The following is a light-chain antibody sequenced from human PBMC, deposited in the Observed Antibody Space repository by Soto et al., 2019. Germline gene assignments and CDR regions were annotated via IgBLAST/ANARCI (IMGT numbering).Light chain of an antibody. CDR1: QSFSSSY. Sequence: EIVLTQSPGTLSLSPGERATLSCRASQSFSSSYLAWYQQKPGQAPRLLIYGASSRATGIPDRFSGSGSGTDFTLTISRLEPEDFAVYYCQQYGSSPPITCGQGTRLEIK. V-gene: IGKV3-20*01. CDR2: GAS. CDR3: QQYGSSPPIT. J-gene: IGKJ5*01.